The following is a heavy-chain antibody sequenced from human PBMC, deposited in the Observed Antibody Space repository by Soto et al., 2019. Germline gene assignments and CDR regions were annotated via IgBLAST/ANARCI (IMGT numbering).Heavy chain of an antibody. CDR1: GFTFSSYA. Sequence: GGSLRLSCAASGFTFSSYAMSWVRQAPGKGLEWVSAISGSGGSTYYADSVKGLFTISRDNSKNTLYLQMDSLRAEDTAVYYCAKAGQTYSSLLGYWGQGTLVTVSS. CDR3: AKAGQTYSSLLGY. V-gene: IGHV3-23*01. D-gene: IGHD6-6*01. CDR2: ISGSGGST. J-gene: IGHJ4*02.